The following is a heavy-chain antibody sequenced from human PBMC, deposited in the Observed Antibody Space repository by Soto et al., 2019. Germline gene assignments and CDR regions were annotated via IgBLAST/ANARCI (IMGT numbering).Heavy chain of an antibody. J-gene: IGHJ5*02. CDR1: GFTFSSYA. CDR2: ISGSGGST. D-gene: IGHD3-10*01. V-gene: IGHV3-23*01. Sequence: PGGSLRLSCAASGFTFSSYAMSWVRQAPGKGLEWVSAISGSGGSTYYADSVKGRFTISRDNSKNTLYLQMNSLRAEDTAVYYCAKDLGGLLWFGADPWGQGTLVTVSS. CDR3: AKDLGGLLWFGADP.